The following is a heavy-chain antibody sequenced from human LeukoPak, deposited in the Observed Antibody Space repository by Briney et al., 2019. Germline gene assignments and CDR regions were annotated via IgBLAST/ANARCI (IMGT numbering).Heavy chain of an antibody. J-gene: IGHJ4*02. V-gene: IGHV3-23*01. D-gene: IGHD1-1*01. Sequence: PGGSLRLSCAASGFSFNSHAMCWVRQAPGKGLEWVSSIDISGGSTYYADSVQGRFTISKDNSKNTLYLQMNSLRAEDTALYYCANEVRPNDYWGQGTLVTVSS. CDR2: IDISGGST. CDR1: GFSFNSHA. CDR3: ANEVRPNDY.